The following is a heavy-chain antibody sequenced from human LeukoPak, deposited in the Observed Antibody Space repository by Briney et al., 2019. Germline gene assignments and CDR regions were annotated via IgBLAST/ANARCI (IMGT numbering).Heavy chain of an antibody. Sequence: ASVKVSCKASGYTFTSYGISWVRQAPGQGLEWMGWISAYNGNTNYAQKLQGRVTMTTDTSTSTAYMELRSLRSDDTAVYYCARDLQATYYYDSSSTAFDYWGQGTLVTVSS. CDR1: GYTFTSYG. CDR2: ISAYNGNT. D-gene: IGHD3-22*01. J-gene: IGHJ4*02. CDR3: ARDLQATYYYDSSSTAFDY. V-gene: IGHV1-18*01.